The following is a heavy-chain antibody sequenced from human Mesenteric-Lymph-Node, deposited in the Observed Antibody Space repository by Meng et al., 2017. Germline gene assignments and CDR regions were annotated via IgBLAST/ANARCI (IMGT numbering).Heavy chain of an antibody. CDR1: GDSISSGTYY. CDR2: IYTSGST. V-gene: IGHV4-61*02. Sequence: SETLSLTCSVSGDSISSGTYYWAWIRQPAGKGLEWIGRIYTSGSTNYNPSLKTRVTISVDTSKNQFSLKLSSVTAADTAVYYCARAAYSSSWYEGEFFDYWGQGTLVTVSS. CDR3: ARAAYSSSWYEGEFFDY. D-gene: IGHD6-13*01. J-gene: IGHJ4*02.